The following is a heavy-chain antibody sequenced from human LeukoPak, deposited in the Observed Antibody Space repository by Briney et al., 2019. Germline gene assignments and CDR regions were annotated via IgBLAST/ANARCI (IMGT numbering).Heavy chain of an antibody. V-gene: IGHV6-1*01. J-gene: IGHJ3*01. CDR2: TYYRSKWHN. Sequence: SQTLSLTCALSGDSVSSNSAAWNWIRQSPSRGLEWLGRTYYRSKWHNNYAVFVKSRITINPDTSKNQFSLQLNSVTSEDTAVYYCARGRASAFDVWGQGTMVTVSS. CDR1: GDSVSSNSAA. CDR3: ARGRASAFDV. D-gene: IGHD6-25*01.